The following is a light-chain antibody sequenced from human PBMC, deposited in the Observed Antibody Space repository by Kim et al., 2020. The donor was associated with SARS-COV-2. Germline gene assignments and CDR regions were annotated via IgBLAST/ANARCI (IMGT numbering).Light chain of an antibody. Sequence: SSVGDRVTIPCRSSQGISSFLAWSQQKPGKAPRPLIYAASTLPSGVPSRFSGSGSGTDFTLTISSLRPEDAASYYCQTYNTAPDTFGGGTKVDIK. CDR3: QTYNTAPDT. J-gene: IGKJ4*01. CDR2: AAS. V-gene: IGKV1-27*01. CDR1: QGISSF.